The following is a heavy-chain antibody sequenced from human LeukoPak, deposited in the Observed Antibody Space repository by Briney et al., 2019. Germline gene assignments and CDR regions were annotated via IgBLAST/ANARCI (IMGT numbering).Heavy chain of an antibody. J-gene: IGHJ4*02. CDR1: GGSISSYY. CDR2: IYYSGSA. Sequence: PSETLSLTCAVSGGSISSYYWSWIRQPPGKGLEWIGYIYYSGSANYNPSLKSRVTISVDTSKNQFSLKLSSVTAADTAVYYCARVGSSGWYRRYYFDYWGQGTLVTVSS. CDR3: ARVGSSGWYRRYYFDY. V-gene: IGHV4-59*01. D-gene: IGHD6-19*01.